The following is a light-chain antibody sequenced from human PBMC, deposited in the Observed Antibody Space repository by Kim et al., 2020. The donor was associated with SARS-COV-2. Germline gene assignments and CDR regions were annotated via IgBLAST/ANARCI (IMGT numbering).Light chain of an antibody. CDR2: RDT. Sequence: SVALGQTARITCGGNNTGSQNVHWYQQKPGQAPVLVIYRDTNRPSGIPERFSGSNSGNTATLTISRARAGDEADYSCQVWDSSTVIFGRGTQLTVL. V-gene: IGLV3-9*01. CDR3: QVWDSSTVI. J-gene: IGLJ2*01. CDR1: NTGSQN.